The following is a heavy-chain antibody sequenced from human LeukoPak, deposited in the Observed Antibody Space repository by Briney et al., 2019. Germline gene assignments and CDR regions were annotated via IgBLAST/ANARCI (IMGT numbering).Heavy chain of an antibody. CDR3: ARSFGRWFGDNYYHYMDV. J-gene: IGHJ6*03. CDR2: INHSGST. V-gene: IGHV4-34*01. CDR1: GGSFSGYY. D-gene: IGHD3-10*01. Sequence: PSETLSLTCAVYGGSFSGYYWSWIRQPPGKGLEWIGEINHSGSTNYNPSLKSRVTISVDTSKNQFSLKLSSVTAADTAVYYCARSFGRWFGDNYYHYMDVWGKGTTVTVSS.